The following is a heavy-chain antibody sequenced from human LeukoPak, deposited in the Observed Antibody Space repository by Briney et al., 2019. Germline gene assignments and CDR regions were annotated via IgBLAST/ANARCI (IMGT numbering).Heavy chain of an antibody. V-gene: IGHV3-7*01. CDR1: GFTFSCYW. D-gene: IGHD5-12*01. CDR2: IKQDGSEK. Sequence: GGSLRLSCAASGFTFSCYWMSWVRQAPGKGLEWVANIKQDGSEKYYVDSVKGRFTISRDNAKNSLYLQMNSLRAEDTAVYYCARDPRGYSGYDSPWFDPWGQGTLVTVSS. J-gene: IGHJ5*02. CDR3: ARDPRGYSGYDSPWFDP.